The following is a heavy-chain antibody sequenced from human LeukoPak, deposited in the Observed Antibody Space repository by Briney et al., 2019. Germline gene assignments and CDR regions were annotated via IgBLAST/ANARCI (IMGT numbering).Heavy chain of an antibody. CDR1: GFTFSSYA. CDR3: ARGPLVVAGGDY. D-gene: IGHD2-15*01. J-gene: IGHJ4*02. V-gene: IGHV3-30-3*01. CDR2: ISNDGSTK. Sequence: PGGSLRLSCAASGFTFSSYAMHWVRQAPGKGLEWVAVISNDGSTKYYSDYVKGRFTVSRNNSKNTLYLQKNILRAEDTAVYYCARGPLVVAGGDYWGQGTLVTVSS.